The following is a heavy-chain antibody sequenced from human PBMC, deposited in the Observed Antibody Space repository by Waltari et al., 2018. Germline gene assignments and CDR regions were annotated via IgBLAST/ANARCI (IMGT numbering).Heavy chain of an antibody. CDR1: GYTFTTYY. CDR3: VRASVSGRRFDF. D-gene: IGHD1-20*01. Sequence: QVQLVQSGAEVTKPGASVKVSCKASGYTFTTYYIHWVRQAPGQGLEWMGIINPGGGSTNYAQKFQGRVTMTRDTSTSTVYMELSSLTSEDTAVYYCVRASVSGRRFDFWGQGTLVTVSS. V-gene: IGHV1-46*03. J-gene: IGHJ4*02. CDR2: INPGGGST.